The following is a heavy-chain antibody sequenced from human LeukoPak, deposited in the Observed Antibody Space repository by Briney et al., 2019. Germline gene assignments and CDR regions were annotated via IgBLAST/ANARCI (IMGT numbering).Heavy chain of an antibody. Sequence: GASVKVSCKASGYTFTSYGISWVRQAPGQGLEWMGWISAYNGNTNYAQKLQGRVTMTTDTSTSTAYMELRSLRSDDTAVYYCARGELLGYYYDSSGSGLLDYWGQGTLVTVSS. CDR2: ISAYNGNT. J-gene: IGHJ4*02. CDR1: GYTFTSYG. D-gene: IGHD3-22*01. V-gene: IGHV1-18*01. CDR3: ARGELLGYYYDSSGSGLLDY.